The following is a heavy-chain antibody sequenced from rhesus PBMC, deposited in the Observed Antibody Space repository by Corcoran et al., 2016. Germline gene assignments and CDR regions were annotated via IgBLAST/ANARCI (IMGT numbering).Heavy chain of an antibody. D-gene: IGHD3-3*01. V-gene: IGHV4-65*01. Sequence: GGSVSSSNWWSWIRQPPGKGLEWIGYISGSSGSTYYNPSLKSRVTISTDTSKNQFSLKLSSVTAADTAVYYCARTQYLDWLTSEYFEFWGQGALVTVSS. J-gene: IGHJ1*01. CDR3: ARTQYLDWLTSEYFEF. CDR2: ISGSSGST. CDR1: GGSVSSSNW.